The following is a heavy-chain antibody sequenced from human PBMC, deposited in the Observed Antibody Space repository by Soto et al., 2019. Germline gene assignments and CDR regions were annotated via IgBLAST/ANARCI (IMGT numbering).Heavy chain of an antibody. D-gene: IGHD3-3*01. V-gene: IGHV3-15*07. Sequence: PGGSLRLSCAASGFTFSNAWMNWVRQAPGKGLEWVGRIKSKTDGGTTDYAAPVKGRFTISRDDSKNTLYLQMNSLKTEDTAVYYCTTAWEVTIFGVVIQPYYYGMDVWGQGTTVTVSS. CDR2: IKSKTDGGTT. J-gene: IGHJ6*02. CDR1: GFTFSNAW. CDR3: TTAWEVTIFGVVIQPYYYGMDV.